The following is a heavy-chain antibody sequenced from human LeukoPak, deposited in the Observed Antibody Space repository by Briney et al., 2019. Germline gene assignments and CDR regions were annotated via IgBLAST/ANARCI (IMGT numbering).Heavy chain of an antibody. D-gene: IGHD1-26*01. J-gene: IGHJ5*02. Sequence: SETLSLTSTVSGGSISSYYWSWIRQPAGKGLEWIGRIYTSGSTNYNPSLKSRVTMSVDTSKNQFSLKLSSVTAADTAVYYCARDIRRWTGATLDWFDPWGQGTLVTVSS. CDR2: IYTSGST. CDR1: GGSISSYY. V-gene: IGHV4-4*07. CDR3: ARDIRRWTGATLDWFDP.